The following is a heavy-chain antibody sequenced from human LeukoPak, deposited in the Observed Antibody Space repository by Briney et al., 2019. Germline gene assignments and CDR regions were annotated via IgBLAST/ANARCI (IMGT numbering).Heavy chain of an antibody. J-gene: IGHJ5*02. CDR1: GGSISSSINY. CDR2: TKYGAST. D-gene: IGHD5-18*01. CDR3: ARLGYGNGRVNWFDP. V-gene: IGHV4-39*01. Sequence: SETLSLTCTVSGGSISSSINYWAWIRQPPGTGLERVATTKYGASTFYNPSLRSRVTISVNTSKNQFSLKVNSVTAADTAVYYCARLGYGNGRVNWFDPWGQGNLVTVSS.